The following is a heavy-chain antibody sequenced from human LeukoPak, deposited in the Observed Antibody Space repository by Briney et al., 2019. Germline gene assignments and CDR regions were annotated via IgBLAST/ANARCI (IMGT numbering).Heavy chain of an antibody. CDR3: ARTLLRFLEWSDAFDI. Sequence: GGSLRLSCAASGFTFSSYSMNWVRQAPGKGLEWVSYISSSSSTIYYADSVKGRFTISRDNAKNSLYLQMNSLRAEDTAVYYCARTLLRFLEWSDAFDIWGQGTMVTVSS. J-gene: IGHJ3*02. CDR1: GFTFSSYS. CDR2: ISSSSSTI. V-gene: IGHV3-48*01. D-gene: IGHD3-3*01.